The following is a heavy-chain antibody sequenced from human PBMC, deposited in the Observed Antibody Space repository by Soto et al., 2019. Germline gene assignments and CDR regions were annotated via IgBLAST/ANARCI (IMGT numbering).Heavy chain of an antibody. CDR2: INHSGST. CDR1: GGSFSGYY. V-gene: IGHV4-34*01. Sequence: TLSLTCAVYGGSFSGYYWSWIRQPPGKGLEWIGEINHSGSTNYNPSLKSRVTISVDTSKNQFSLKLSSVTAADTAVYYCARDYYDSSGRPTIDYWGQGTLVTVSS. CDR3: ARDYYDSSGRPTIDY. J-gene: IGHJ4*02. D-gene: IGHD3-22*01.